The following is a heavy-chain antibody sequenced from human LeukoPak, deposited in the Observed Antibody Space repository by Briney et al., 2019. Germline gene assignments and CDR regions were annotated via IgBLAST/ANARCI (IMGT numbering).Heavy chain of an antibody. Sequence: ASVKVSCKASGNTFPSYDINWVRQATGQGLEWMGWMNPNSGNTGYAPKFQGRVTMTRNTSISTAYMELSSLRAEDTAVYYCARPYGVSSSLDYWGQGTLVTVSS. J-gene: IGHJ4*02. CDR3: ARPYGVSSSLDY. V-gene: IGHV1-8*01. CDR1: GNTFPSYD. CDR2: MNPNSGNT. D-gene: IGHD2-8*01.